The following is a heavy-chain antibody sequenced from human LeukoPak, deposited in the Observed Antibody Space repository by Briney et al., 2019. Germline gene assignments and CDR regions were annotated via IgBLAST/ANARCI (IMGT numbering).Heavy chain of an antibody. CDR1: GYTFTGYY. CDR2: INPNSGGT. V-gene: IGHV1-2*02. J-gene: IGHJ4*02. Sequence: ASVKVSCKASGYTFTGYYMHWVRQAPGQGLEWMGWINPNSGGTNYAQKFQGRVTMTRDTSISTAYMELSRLRSDDTAVYYCARVPPGILLVATDWGQGTLVTVSS. D-gene: IGHD5-12*01. CDR3: ARVPPGILLVATD.